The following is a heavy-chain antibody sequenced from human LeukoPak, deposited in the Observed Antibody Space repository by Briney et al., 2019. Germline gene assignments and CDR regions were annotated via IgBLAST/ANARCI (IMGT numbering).Heavy chain of an antibody. V-gene: IGHV1-18*04. J-gene: IGHJ6*03. Sequence: ASVKVSCKASGYTFTGYYMHWVRQAPGQGLEWMGWISAYNGNTNYAQKLQGRVTMTTDTSTSTAYMELRSLRSDDTAVYYCARDRITGIAAYMDVWGKGTTVTVSS. CDR1: GYTFTGYY. CDR3: ARDRITGIAAYMDV. CDR2: ISAYNGNT. D-gene: IGHD6-13*01.